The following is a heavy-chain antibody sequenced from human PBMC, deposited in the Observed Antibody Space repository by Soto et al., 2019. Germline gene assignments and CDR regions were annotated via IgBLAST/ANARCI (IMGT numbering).Heavy chain of an antibody. V-gene: IGHV1-69*06. CDR1: GYTFTSYY. J-gene: IGHJ6*02. CDR2: IIPIFGTT. Sequence: ASVKVSCKASGYTFTSYYMHWVRQAPGQGLEWMGGIIPIFGTTNYARRFQGRVTITADKSTSTAYMELRSLRSEDTAVYYCARGTRSGSYYYYGLDVWGQGTTVTVSS. D-gene: IGHD1-26*01. CDR3: ARGTRSGSYYYYGLDV.